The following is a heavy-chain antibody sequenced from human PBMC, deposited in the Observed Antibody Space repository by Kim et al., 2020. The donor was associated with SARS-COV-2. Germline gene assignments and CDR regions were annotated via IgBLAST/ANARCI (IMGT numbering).Heavy chain of an antibody. CDR1: GYTFTSYG. V-gene: IGHV1-18*04. CDR3: ARVRDYYGSGSYPKYYFDY. CDR2: ISAYNGNT. D-gene: IGHD3-10*01. J-gene: IGHJ4*02. Sequence: ASVKVSCKASGYTFTSYGISWVRQAPGQGLEWMGWISAYNGNTNYAQKLQGRVTMTTDTSTSTAYMELRSLRSDDTAVYYCARVRDYYGSGSYPKYYFDYWGQGTLVTVSS.